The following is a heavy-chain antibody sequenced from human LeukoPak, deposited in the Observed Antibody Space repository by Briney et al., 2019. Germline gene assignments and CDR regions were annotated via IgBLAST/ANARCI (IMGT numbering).Heavy chain of an antibody. CDR1: GGSFSGYY. CDR2: INHSGST. D-gene: IGHD2-15*01. V-gene: IGHV4-34*01. J-gene: IGHJ3*02. CDR3: AREIIVVVVAAPHGDAFDI. Sequence: PSETLSLTCAVYGGSFSGYYWSWIRQPPGKGLEWIGEINHSGSTNYNPSLKSRVTISVDTSKNQFSLKLSSMTAADTAVYYCAREIIVVVVAAPHGDAFDIWGQGTMVTVSS.